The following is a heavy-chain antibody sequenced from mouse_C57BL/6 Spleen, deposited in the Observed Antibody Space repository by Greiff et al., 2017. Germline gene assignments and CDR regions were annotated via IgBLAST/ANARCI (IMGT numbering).Heavy chain of an antibody. CDR1: GYSFTSYY. CDR3: ARDVEEVWFAY. J-gene: IGHJ3*01. V-gene: IGHV1-74*01. CDR2: IHPSSSGT. Sequence: QVQLQQPGPDLVKPGASVKVSCTASGYSFTSYYMHWVQHRPFPGLEWIGRIHPSSSGTNYNQKFKAKATLTVDKSSSTAYIQLRSLTSEDSAVYYCARDVEEVWFAYWGQGTLVTVSA.